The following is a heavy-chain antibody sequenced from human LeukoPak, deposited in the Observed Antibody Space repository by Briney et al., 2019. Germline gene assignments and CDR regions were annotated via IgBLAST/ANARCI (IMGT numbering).Heavy chain of an antibody. Sequence: SETLSLTCAVYGGSFSGYYWSWIRQPPGKGLEGLGEINHSGSTNYNPSLKSRVTISVDTSKNQFSLKLSSVTAADTAVYYCARGSKATMIVVARPFDYWGQGTLVTVSS. CDR2: INHSGST. V-gene: IGHV4-34*01. D-gene: IGHD3-22*01. J-gene: IGHJ4*02. CDR3: ARGSKATMIVVARPFDY. CDR1: GGSFSGYY.